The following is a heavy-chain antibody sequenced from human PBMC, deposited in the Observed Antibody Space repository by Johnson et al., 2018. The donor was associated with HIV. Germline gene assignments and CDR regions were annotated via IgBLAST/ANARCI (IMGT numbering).Heavy chain of an antibody. D-gene: IGHD3-16*02. CDR2: ISYDGRDA. Sequence: QEKLVESGGGVVQPGTSLRLSCTASGFAFSSYALHWVRQAPGKGLEWVAVISYDGRDAYYADSVKGRFTSSRDNSKNTLYLQMNSLRAEDTDVYYCARMSLAFEAFDIWGQGTMVTVSS. V-gene: IGHV3-30*04. CDR1: GFAFSSYA. J-gene: IGHJ3*02. CDR3: ARMSLAFEAFDI.